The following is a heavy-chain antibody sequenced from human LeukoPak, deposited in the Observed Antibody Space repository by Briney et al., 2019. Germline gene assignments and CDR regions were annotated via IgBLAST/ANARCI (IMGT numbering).Heavy chain of an antibody. CDR1: GGSISSGGYY. CDR2: FFFSGRT. J-gene: IGHJ4*02. Sequence: SQTLSLTCTVSGGSISSGGYYWSWIRQHPGKGLELIGYFFFSGRTYYNPSLMSRITLSEDTSKNQFSLRLSSVTAADTAVYSCARIGLVVVDYWGQGTLVTVSS. D-gene: IGHD2-15*01. CDR3: ARIGLVVVDY. V-gene: IGHV4-31*03.